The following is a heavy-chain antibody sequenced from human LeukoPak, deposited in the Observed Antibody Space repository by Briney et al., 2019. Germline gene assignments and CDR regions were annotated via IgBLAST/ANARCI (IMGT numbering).Heavy chain of an antibody. CDR1: GGSISSYY. CDR3: ARGVIIEDYYYYMDV. Sequence: PSGTLSLTCTVSGGSISSYYWSWIRQPAGKGLEWIGRIYTSGSTNYNPSLKSRVTMSVDTSKNQFSLKLSSVTAADTAVYYCARGVIIEDYYYYMDVWGKGTTVTVSS. D-gene: IGHD3-10*01. CDR2: IYTSGST. J-gene: IGHJ6*03. V-gene: IGHV4-4*07.